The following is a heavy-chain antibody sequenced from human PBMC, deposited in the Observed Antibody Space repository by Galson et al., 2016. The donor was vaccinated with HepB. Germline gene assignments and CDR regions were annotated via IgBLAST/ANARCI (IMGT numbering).Heavy chain of an antibody. CDR3: ADLGQCIGGSCYPYY. Sequence: SLRLSCAASGITFSTYAMTWVRQAPGKGLAWVSVISDSGDDTYYADSVKGRFTVSRDNTKNTLFLQMNRLRVEDTAVYYCADLGQCIGGSCYPYYWGQGTLVTVSS. CDR2: ISDSGDDT. V-gene: IGHV3-23*01. J-gene: IGHJ4*02. D-gene: IGHD2-15*01. CDR1: GITFSTYA.